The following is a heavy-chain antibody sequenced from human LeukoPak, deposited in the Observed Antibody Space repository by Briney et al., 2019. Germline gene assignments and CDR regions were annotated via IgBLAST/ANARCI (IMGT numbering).Heavy chain of an antibody. CDR2: ISSSSSYI. D-gene: IGHD2-15*01. V-gene: IGHV3-21*01. Sequence: GGSLRLSCAASGFTFSIYSMNWVRQAPGKGLEWVSSISSSSSYIYYADSVKGRFTISRDNAKNSLYLQMNSLRAEDTAVYYCARDPGGVVVVAATKPFDYWGQGTLVTVSS. J-gene: IGHJ4*02. CDR1: GFTFSIYS. CDR3: ARDPGGVVVVAATKPFDY.